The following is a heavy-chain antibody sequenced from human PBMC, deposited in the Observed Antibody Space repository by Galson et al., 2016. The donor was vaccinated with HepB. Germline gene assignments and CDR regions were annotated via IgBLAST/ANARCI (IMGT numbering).Heavy chain of an antibody. J-gene: IGHJ4*02. CDR2: ISGSGGST. D-gene: IGHD1-26*01. V-gene: IGHV3-23*01. CDR3: AKDGRSGYPPSYFAGYYFDY. Sequence: SLRLSCAASGFTFSSYAMSWVRQAPGKGLEWVSAISGSGGSTYYADSVKGRFTISRDNYKNTLYLQMNSLRAEDTAVYYCAKDGRSGYPPSYFAGYYFDYWGQGTLVTVSS. CDR1: GFTFSSYA.